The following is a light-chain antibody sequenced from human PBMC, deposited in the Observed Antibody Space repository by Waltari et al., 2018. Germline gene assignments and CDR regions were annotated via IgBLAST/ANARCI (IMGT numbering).Light chain of an antibody. CDR1: QSVLDSSNNTNN. J-gene: IGKJ1*01. V-gene: IGKV4-1*01. CDR2: WAS. Sequence: DIVMTQSPDSMAVSLGERATINCKSSQSVLDSSNNTNNLAWYQQKPGQPPKLLIYWASTRESGVPDRFSGSESGTDFTLTISSLQAEDVAVYYCQQYYTTPWTFGQGTKVEIK. CDR3: QQYYTTPWT.